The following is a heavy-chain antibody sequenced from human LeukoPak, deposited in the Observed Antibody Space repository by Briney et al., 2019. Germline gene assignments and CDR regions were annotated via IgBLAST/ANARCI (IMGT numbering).Heavy chain of an antibody. Sequence: GASVKVSCKASGYTFTSYGISWVRQAPGQGREWMGWISAYNGNTNYAQKLQGRVTMTTDTSTSTAYMKLRSLRSDDKAVYYCARERDYDILTGYYGYYYGMDVWGKGTTVTVSS. CDR1: GYTFTSYG. CDR3: ARERDYDILTGYYGYYYGMDV. CDR2: ISAYNGNT. D-gene: IGHD3-9*01. V-gene: IGHV1-18*04. J-gene: IGHJ6*04.